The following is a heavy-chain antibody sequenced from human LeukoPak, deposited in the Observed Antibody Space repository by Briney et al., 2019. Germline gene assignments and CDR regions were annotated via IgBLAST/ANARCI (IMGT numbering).Heavy chain of an antibody. J-gene: IGHJ3*01. D-gene: IGHD5-18*01. V-gene: IGHV1-46*01. CDR2: INPSGGST. CDR1: GYTFTSYY. CDR3: ARRELLGYSYGLGAFNV. Sequence: EASVKVSCKASGYTFTSYYMHWVRQAPGQGLEWMGIINPSGGSTSYAQKFQGRVTMTRDTSTSTVYMELSSLRSEDTAVYYCARRELLGYSYGLGAFNVWGQGTMVTVSS.